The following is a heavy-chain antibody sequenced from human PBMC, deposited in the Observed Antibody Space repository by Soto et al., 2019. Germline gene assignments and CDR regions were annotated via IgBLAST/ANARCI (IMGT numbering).Heavy chain of an antibody. CDR1: GYTFTSYG. CDR2: INTYNGNT. D-gene: IGHD6-13*01. V-gene: IGHV1-18*01. Sequence: QVQLVQSGAEVKKPGASVKVSCKASGYTFTSYGITWVRQAPGQGLEWMGWINTYNGNTNYAQKLQGRVTMTTDTSTSTAYMELRSLGSDDTAVYYCAREPAAGDWFDPWGQGTLVTVSS. CDR3: AREPAAGDWFDP. J-gene: IGHJ5*02.